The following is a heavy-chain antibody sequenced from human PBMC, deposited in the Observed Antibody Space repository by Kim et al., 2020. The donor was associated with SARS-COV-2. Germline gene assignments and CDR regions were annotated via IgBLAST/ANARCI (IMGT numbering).Heavy chain of an antibody. CDR2: IYYSGST. D-gene: IGHD3-9*01. V-gene: IGHV4-39*01. CDR1: GGSISSSSYY. CDR3: ARHFQGTYYDILTGYSRLDAFDI. Sequence: SETLSLTCTVSGGSISSSSYYWGWIRQPPGKGLEWIGSIYYSGSTYYNPSLKSRVTISVDTSKNQFSLKLSSVTAADTAVYYCARHFQGTYYDILTGYSRLDAFDIWGQGTMVTVSS. J-gene: IGHJ3*02.